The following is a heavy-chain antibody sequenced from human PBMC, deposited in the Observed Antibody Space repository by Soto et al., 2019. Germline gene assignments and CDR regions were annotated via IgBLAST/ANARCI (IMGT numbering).Heavy chain of an antibody. D-gene: IGHD6-6*01. CDR1: GFMFNHYA. V-gene: IGHV3-23*01. CDR2: ISGGTGTT. CDR3: AKVIVLGASTLEY. Sequence: EQVLESGGGLVQPGGSLRLSCEASGFMFNHYAMAWVRQTPGKGREWVSVISGGTGTTYYADSVKGRLTISKDKSKNTVYLQMNSLRVEDSALYSCAKVIVLGASTLEYWGPGTRVTVSS. J-gene: IGHJ4*02.